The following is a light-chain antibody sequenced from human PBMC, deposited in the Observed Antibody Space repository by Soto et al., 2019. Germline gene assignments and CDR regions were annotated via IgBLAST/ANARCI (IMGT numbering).Light chain of an antibody. CDR1: QSVSSY. V-gene: IGKV3-11*01. Sequence: EIVLTQSPATVSLSPGERATLSCRASQSVSSYLAWYQHKPGQPPRLLIYDASNRATGVPARFSGSGSGTDFTRTISSLEPEDFAVYYCQQRRNWPLTFGPGTKVDIK. CDR2: DAS. J-gene: IGKJ3*01. CDR3: QQRRNWPLT.